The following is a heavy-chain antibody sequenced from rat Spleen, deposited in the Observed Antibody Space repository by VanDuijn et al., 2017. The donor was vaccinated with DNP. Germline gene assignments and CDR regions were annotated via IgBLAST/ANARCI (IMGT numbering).Heavy chain of an antibody. CDR2: ITTSGDST. CDR1: GFTFNNHW. V-gene: IGHV5-31*01. CDR3: AKDAFDY. J-gene: IGHJ2*01. Sequence: EVQLVESGGDLVQPGRSLKLSCEASGFTFNNHWMTWIRQVPGKGLEWVASITTSGDSTSSPDSVKGRFTVSRDNAKSTLYLQMSKLGSEDTATYYCAKDAFDYWGQGVMVTVSS.